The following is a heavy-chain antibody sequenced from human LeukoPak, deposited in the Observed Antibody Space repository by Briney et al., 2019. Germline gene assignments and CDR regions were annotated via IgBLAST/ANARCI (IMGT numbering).Heavy chain of an antibody. J-gene: IGHJ4*02. D-gene: IGHD4-23*01. V-gene: IGHV3-23*01. CDR1: GFNFNYFA. CDR2: IGDSGSGS. CDR3: SRIEYGGNSGGHFDY. Sequence: RGSLRLSCSASGFNFNYFALSWVRQAPGKRLEWVSTIGDSGSGSSYADSVRGRFTISRDNSKNIVYLQMNSRRADDSAVYYCSRIEYGGNSGGHFDYWGQGTLVTVSS.